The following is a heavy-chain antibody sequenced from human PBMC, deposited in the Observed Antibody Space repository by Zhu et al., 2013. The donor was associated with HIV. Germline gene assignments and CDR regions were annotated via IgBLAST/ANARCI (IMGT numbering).Heavy chain of an antibody. D-gene: IGHD3-10*01. Sequence: QVQLVQSGAEVKKPGSSVKVSCKASGGTFSSYAISWVRQAPGQGLEWMGGIIPIFGTANYAQKFQGRVTITADKSTSTAYMELRSLRSDDTAVYYCARVTWGYYGSGSYVLDYWGQGTLVTVSS. J-gene: IGHJ4*02. CDR2: IIPIFGTA. V-gene: IGHV1-69*06. CDR3: ARVTWGYYGSGSYVLDY. CDR1: GGTFSSYA.